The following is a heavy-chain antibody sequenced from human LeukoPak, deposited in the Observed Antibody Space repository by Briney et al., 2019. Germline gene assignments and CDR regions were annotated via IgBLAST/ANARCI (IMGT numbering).Heavy chain of an antibody. CDR1: GGSISSYY. Sequence: PSETLSLTCTVSGGSISSYYWSWIRQPPGKGLEWIGYIYYSGSTNYNPSLKSRVTISVDTSKNQFSLKLSSVTAADTAVYYCARVPGYCSGRSCYTFDYWGQGTLVTVSS. CDR2: IYYSGST. CDR3: ARVPGYCSGRSCYTFDY. D-gene: IGHD2-15*01. J-gene: IGHJ4*02. V-gene: IGHV4-59*01.